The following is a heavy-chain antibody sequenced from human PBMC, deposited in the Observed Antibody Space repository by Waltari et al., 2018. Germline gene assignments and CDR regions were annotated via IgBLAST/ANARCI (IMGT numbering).Heavy chain of an antibody. Sequence: QVQLQESGPGLVKPSETLSLTCTVPGGSISSYYWSWIRQPPGKGLEWIGYIYYSGSTNYNPSLKSRVTISVDTSKNQFSLKLSSVTAADTAVYYCARDSGSSGVDYWGQGTLVTVSS. CDR3: ARDSGSSGVDY. D-gene: IGHD6-19*01. CDR2: IYYSGST. J-gene: IGHJ4*02. V-gene: IGHV4-59*01. CDR1: GGSISSYY.